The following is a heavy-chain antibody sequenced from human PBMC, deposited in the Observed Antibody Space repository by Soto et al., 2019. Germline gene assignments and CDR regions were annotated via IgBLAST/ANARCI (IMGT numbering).Heavy chain of an antibody. J-gene: IGHJ4*02. D-gene: IGHD2-21*02. CDR1: GGSVSRGSYY. CDR3: SIEVVVTAIIDY. Sequence: SATMPLTCTGSGGSVSRGSYYGSWIRQPPGKGLEWIGYIYYSGRPNYTQSLKSRVKISVDTSKNQFSLKMSYVTAAETAVYDFSIEVVVTAIIDYWGQGTLLTL. V-gene: IGHV4-61*01. CDR2: IYYSGRP.